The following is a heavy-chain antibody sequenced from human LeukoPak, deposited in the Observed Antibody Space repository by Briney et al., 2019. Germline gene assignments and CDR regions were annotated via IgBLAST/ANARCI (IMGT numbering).Heavy chain of an antibody. CDR1: GGSISSGDYY. CDR2: IYYSGST. J-gene: IGHJ3*02. V-gene: IGHV4-30-4*08. CDR3: ARAPGDIEAFDI. Sequence: SETLSLTCTVSGGSISSGDYYWSWIRQPPGKGLEWIGYIYYSGSTYYNPSPKSRVTISVDTSKNQFSLKLSSVTAADTAVYYCARAPGDIEAFDIWGQGTMVTVSS.